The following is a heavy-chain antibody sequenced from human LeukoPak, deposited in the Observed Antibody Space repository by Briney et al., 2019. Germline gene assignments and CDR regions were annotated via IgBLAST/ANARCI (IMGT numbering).Heavy chain of an antibody. D-gene: IGHD5-18*01. Sequence: SETLSLTCAVYGGSFSGYYWSWIRQPPGKWLEWIGEINHSGSTNYNPSLKSRVTISVDTSKNQFSLKLSSVTAADTAVYYCARGRRIQLWLRSPNYFDYWGQGTLVTVSS. CDR3: ARGRRIQLWLRSPNYFDY. V-gene: IGHV4-34*01. CDR2: INHSGST. J-gene: IGHJ4*02. CDR1: GGSFSGYY.